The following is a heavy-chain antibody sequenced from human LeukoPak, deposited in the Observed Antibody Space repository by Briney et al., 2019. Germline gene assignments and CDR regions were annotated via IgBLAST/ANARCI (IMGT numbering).Heavy chain of an antibody. V-gene: IGHV3-21*01. CDR3: ARSGWFGELGFDY. CDR2: ISSSSSYI. J-gene: IGHJ4*02. Sequence: GGSLRLSCAASGFTFSSYSMNWVRQAPGKGLEWVSSISSSSSYIYHADSVKGRFTFSRDNAKNSLYLQMNSLRAEDTAVYYCARSGWFGELGFDYWGQGTLVTVSS. D-gene: IGHD3-10*01. CDR1: GFTFSSYS.